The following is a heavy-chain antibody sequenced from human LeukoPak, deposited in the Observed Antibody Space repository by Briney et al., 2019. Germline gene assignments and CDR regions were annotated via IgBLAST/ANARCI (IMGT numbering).Heavy chain of an antibody. CDR3: ARSHTQKECGGGSRCSPPVCWCDP. V-gene: IGHV1-8*01. J-gene: IGHJ5*02. CDR1: GYTFINND. Sequence: ASVKVSCKASGYTFINNDINWVRQAPGQGLEWMAWVDPKNGNRGYAQNFQGRVTVTTDISINTAYLELSSLRSEDTAVYYCARSHTQKECGGGSRCSPPVCWCDPWGQGTPVTVSS. D-gene: IGHD2-15*01. CDR2: VDPKNGNR.